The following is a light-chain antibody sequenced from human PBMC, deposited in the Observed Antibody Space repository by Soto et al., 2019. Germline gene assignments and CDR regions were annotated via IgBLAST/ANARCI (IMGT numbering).Light chain of an antibody. J-gene: IGLJ1*01. Sequence: QSVLTQPPPVSGAPGQRVTISYTGSSSNIGAGYDVHWYQQLPGTAPKLLIYGNSNRPSGVPDRFSGSKSGTSASLAITGLQAEDEADYYCQSYDSSLSGFYVFGTGTKVTVL. V-gene: IGLV1-40*01. CDR2: GNS. CDR3: QSYDSSLSGFYV. CDR1: SSNIGAGYD.